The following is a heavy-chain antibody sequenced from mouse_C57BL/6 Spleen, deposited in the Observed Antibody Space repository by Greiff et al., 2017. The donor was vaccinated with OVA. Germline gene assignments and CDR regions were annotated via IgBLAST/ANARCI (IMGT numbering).Heavy chain of an antibody. CDR2: INPNNGGT. Sequence: VQLKESGPELVKPGASVKMSCKASGYTFTDYNMHWVKQSHGKSLEWIGYINPNNGGTSYNQKFKGKATLTVNKSSSTAYMELRSLTSEDAAVYYCATGYAPYAMDYWGQGTSVTVSS. D-gene: IGHD2-2*01. CDR3: ATGYAPYAMDY. J-gene: IGHJ4*01. V-gene: IGHV1-22*01. CDR1: GYTFTDYN.